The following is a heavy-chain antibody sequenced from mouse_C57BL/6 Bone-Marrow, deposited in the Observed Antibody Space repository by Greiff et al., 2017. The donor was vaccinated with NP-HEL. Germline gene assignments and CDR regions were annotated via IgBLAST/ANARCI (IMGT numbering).Heavy chain of an antibody. J-gene: IGHJ4*01. V-gene: IGHV1-39*01. Sequence: EVQLQESGPELVKPGASVKISCKASGYSFTDYNMNWVKQSNGKSLEWIGVINPNYGTTSYNQKFKGKATLTVDQSSSTAYMQLNSLTSEDSAVYYCARRDTTVNYYAMDYWGQGTSVTVSS. CDR1: GYSFTDYN. CDR2: INPNYGTT. D-gene: IGHD1-1*01. CDR3: ARRDTTVNYYAMDY.